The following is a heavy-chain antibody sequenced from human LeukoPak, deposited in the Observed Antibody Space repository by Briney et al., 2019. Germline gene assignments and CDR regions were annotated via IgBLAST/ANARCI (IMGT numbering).Heavy chain of an antibody. V-gene: IGHV5-51*01. CDR3: ARQFSRESDAFDI. CDR1: GYYFPSYW. J-gene: IGHJ3*02. D-gene: IGHD2/OR15-2a*01. Sequence: AESLKISCKASGYYFPSYWIGWVRHMPPKGLEWMVIIYPGDSDTKYNPSFQGQVTISAAKSINTAYLQWSSLKASDTAMYYCARQFSRESDAFDIWGQGTMVTVSS. CDR2: IYPGDSDT.